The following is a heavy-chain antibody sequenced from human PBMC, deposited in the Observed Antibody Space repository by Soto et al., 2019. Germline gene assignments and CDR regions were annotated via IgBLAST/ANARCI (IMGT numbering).Heavy chain of an antibody. J-gene: IGHJ1*01. CDR3: AKIPGVYCGGDCYPEYFQP. V-gene: IGHV4-31*03. CDR2: IYKTGST. D-gene: IGHD2-21*02. Sequence: TLSRTCSVAGASIGLRGDYRRGISEPPGKGLEWIGYIYKTGSTFYNPSLRSRVSMSIDTSKNQFSLKMSSVTAADTAVYYCAKIPGVYCGGDCYPEYFQPWGQCTLVTVS. CDR1: GASIGLRGDY.